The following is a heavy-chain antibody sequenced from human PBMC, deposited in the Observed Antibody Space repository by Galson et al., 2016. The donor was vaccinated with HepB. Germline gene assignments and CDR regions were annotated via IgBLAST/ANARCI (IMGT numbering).Heavy chain of an antibody. CDR3: ARDQAPLPGDY. D-gene: IGHD2-15*01. J-gene: IGHJ4*02. CDR2: ISAYDGHT. CDR1: GYTFTSRG. V-gene: IGHV1-18*01. Sequence: SVKVSCKASGYTFTSRGIRWVRQAPGQGLEWMGWISAYDGHTNYGQKLQDRLTMTTDTSTSTAYMELRSLRSGDTAVYYCARDQAPLPGDYWGQGTLVTVSS.